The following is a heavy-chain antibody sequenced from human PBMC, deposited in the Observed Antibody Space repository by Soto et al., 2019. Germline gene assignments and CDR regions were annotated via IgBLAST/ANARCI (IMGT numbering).Heavy chain of an antibody. J-gene: IGHJ5*02. V-gene: IGHV4-34*01. CDR1: GGSFSGYY. CDR3: ARFQLRFLEWLYPNWFDP. D-gene: IGHD3-3*01. Sequence: SETLSLTCAVYGGSFSGYYWSWIRQPPGKGLEWIGEINHSGSTNYNPSLKSRVTISVDTSKNQFSLKLSSVTAADTAVYYCARFQLRFLEWLYPNWFDPWGQGTLVTVSS. CDR2: INHSGST.